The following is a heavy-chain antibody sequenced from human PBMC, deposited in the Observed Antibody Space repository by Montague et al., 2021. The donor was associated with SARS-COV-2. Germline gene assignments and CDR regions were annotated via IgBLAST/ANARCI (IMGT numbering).Heavy chain of an antibody. J-gene: IGHJ3*01. Sequence: SETLSLTCTVSGGSISNSIYYWGWIRQPPGKGLEWIGSIYYTGSTYYXXXLKSRVTISMNTSNNQFFLKLTSVTAADTAVYYCARPGRGYSYGLDAFEVWGRGTMVTVSS. CDR3: ARPGRGYSYGLDAFEV. CDR2: IYYTGST. CDR1: GGSISNSIYY. D-gene: IGHD5-18*01. V-gene: IGHV4-39*01.